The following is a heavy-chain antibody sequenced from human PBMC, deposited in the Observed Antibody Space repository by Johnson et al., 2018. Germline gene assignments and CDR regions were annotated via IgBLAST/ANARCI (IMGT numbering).Heavy chain of an antibody. CDR3: AKDSAGYCTNGVCSPANAFDI. D-gene: IGHD2-8*01. V-gene: IGHV3-33*06. CDR1: GFTFSSYG. Sequence: LRLSCAASGFTFSSYGMHWVRQAPGKGLEWVAVIWYDGSNKYYADSVKGRFTISRDNSKNTLYLQMNSLRAEDTAVYYCAKDSAGYCTNGVCSPANAFDIWGQGTMVTVAS. CDR2: IWYDGSNK. J-gene: IGHJ3*02.